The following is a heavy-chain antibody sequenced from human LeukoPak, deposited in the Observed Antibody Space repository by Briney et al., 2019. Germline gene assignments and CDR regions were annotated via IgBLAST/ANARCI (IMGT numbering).Heavy chain of an antibody. J-gene: IGHJ4*02. V-gene: IGHV3-23*01. Sequence: PGGSLRLSCAASGFTFSSYAMSWVRQAPGKGLEWVSAISGSGGSTYYADSVKGRFTISRDNSKNTLYLQMNSLRAEDTAVYYCAKGPSTYYYDSSGSPFDCWGQGTLVTVSS. CDR2: ISGSGGST. CDR3: AKGPSTYYYDSSGSPFDC. CDR1: GFTFSSYA. D-gene: IGHD3-22*01.